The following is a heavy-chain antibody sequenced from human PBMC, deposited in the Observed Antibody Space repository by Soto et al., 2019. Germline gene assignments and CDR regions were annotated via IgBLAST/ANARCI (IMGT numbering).Heavy chain of an antibody. D-gene: IGHD1-26*01. CDR2: MNPSGGGT. CDR1: RYTYTNFY. Sequence: GASMKVSCKSSRYTYTNFYIHCLRQAHGQGLEWMGIMNPSGGGTTYPQKFQGRVIMTRDTSTSTVHMELITLRSEDTAVYYCARSQVGRTLDVWGPGTTVTVSS. J-gene: IGHJ6*02. CDR3: ARSQVGRTLDV. V-gene: IGHV1-46*01.